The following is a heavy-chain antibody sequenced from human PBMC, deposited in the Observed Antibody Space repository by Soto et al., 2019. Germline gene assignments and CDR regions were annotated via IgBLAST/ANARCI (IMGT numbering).Heavy chain of an antibody. CDR1: GFTFSAYG. Sequence: QVHLVESGGGVVQPGRSLSLSCAASGFTFSAYGMHWVRQAPGKGLEWVAVISYHGITQYYADSVKGRFIISRDNSKNTLSLQMNSLRVDDTAIYYCAREAGIPGAGGNFFDFWGQGILATVSS. CDR3: AREAGIPGAGGNFFDF. D-gene: IGHD3-10*01. J-gene: IGHJ4*02. V-gene: IGHV3-30*03. CDR2: ISYHGITQ.